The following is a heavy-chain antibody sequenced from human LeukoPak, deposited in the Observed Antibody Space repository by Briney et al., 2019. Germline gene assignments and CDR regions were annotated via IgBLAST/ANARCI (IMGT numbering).Heavy chain of an antibody. J-gene: IGHJ6*03. CDR2: MNPTSGDT. V-gene: IGHV1-8*01. CDR1: GYTFSDYD. Sequence: GASVKVSCKASGYTFSDYDVNWVRQAPGQGLEWMGWMNPTSGDTGYAQKFQGRVTMTRSMSRNTAYMELSRLGSEDTAVYFCARVVMKAFYYMDVWGKGTTIIISS. CDR3: ARVVMKAFYYMDV. D-gene: IGHD2-21*01.